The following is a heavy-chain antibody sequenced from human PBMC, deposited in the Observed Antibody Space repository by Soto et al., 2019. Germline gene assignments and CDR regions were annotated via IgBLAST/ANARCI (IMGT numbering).Heavy chain of an antibody. CDR3: ARDPTTVTTFGYFDL. Sequence: QVQLVQSGAEVKKPGSSVKVSCKASGGTFSSYTISWVRQAPGQGLEWMGRIILILGIANYAQKFQGRVTITADKSTSTAYMELSSLRSEDTAVYYCARDPTTVTTFGYFDLWGRGTLVTVSS. V-gene: IGHV1-69*08. CDR1: GGTFSSYT. CDR2: IILILGIA. J-gene: IGHJ2*01. D-gene: IGHD4-17*01.